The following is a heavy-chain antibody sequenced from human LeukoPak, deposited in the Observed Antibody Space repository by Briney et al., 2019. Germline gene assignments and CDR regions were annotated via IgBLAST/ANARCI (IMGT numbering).Heavy chain of an antibody. CDR2: IKQDGSEK. V-gene: IGHV3-7*01. J-gene: IGHJ4*02. CDR3: ARDRVLLWFGELLWWDDY. Sequence: PGGSLRLSCAASGFTFSSYWMSWVRQAPGKGLEGVANIKQDGSEKYYVDSVKGRFTISRDNAKNSLYLQMNSLRAEDTAVYYCARDRVLLWFGELLWWDDYWGQGTLVTVSS. D-gene: IGHD3-10*01. CDR1: GFTFSSYW.